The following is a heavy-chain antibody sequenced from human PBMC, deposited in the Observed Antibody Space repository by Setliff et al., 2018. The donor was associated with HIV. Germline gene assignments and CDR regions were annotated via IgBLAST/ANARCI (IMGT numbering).Heavy chain of an antibody. D-gene: IGHD5-18*01. CDR2: INHRGIT. Sequence: PSETLSLTCAVYGVSFSGYYWSWIRQPPGKGLEWIGEINHRGITNYSPSLKSRVTISVDTSKNQFSLKLTSVTAADTAVYYCARVGSVIQVTLFGMDVWGQGTTVTVSS. J-gene: IGHJ6*02. V-gene: IGHV4-34*01. CDR1: GVSFSGYY. CDR3: ARVGSVIQVTLFGMDV.